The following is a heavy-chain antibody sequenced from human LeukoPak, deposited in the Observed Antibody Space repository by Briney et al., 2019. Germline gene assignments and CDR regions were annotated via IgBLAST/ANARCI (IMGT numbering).Heavy chain of an antibody. CDR3: ARGNSSSWYFPDPFDY. D-gene: IGHD6-13*01. J-gene: IGHJ4*02. CDR1: GYTFNSYG. CDR2: ISAYNGNT. Sequence: ASVKVSCKASGYTFNSYGISRVRQAPGQGLEWIGWISAYNGNTNYAQKLQGRVTMTTDTSTTTAYMELRSLRSDDTAVYYCARGNSSSWYFPDPFDYWGQGTLVTVSS. V-gene: IGHV1-18*04.